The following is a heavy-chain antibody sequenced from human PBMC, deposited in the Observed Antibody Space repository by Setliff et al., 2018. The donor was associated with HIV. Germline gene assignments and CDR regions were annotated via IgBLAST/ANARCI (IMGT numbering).Heavy chain of an antibody. CDR2: IDHTESR. CDR3: AGRVWTPGGVISPFDY. V-gene: IGHV4-34*01. D-gene: IGHD3-16*01. Sequence: LSLTCAVYGGSFTTSYWSWIRQPPGKGLEWIAEIDHTESRNYNPSLKSRVTISIDMSKNQLSLKLSSVTAADTAVYFCAGRVWTPGGVISPFDYWAQGTLVTVSS. J-gene: IGHJ4*02. CDR1: GGSFTTSY.